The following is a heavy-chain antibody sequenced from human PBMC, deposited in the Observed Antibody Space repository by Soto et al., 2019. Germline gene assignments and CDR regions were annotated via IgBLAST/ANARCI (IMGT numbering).Heavy chain of an antibody. CDR1: GGSISSGDYY. Sequence: QVQLQESGPGLVKPSQTLSLTCTVSGGSISSGDYYWSWIRQPPGKGLEWIGYIYYSGSTNYNPSLKSRVTISVDTSKNQFSLKLSSVTAADTAVYYCARARMVYAIHMGPYFDYWGQGTLVTVSS. V-gene: IGHV4-30-4*01. D-gene: IGHD2-8*01. CDR3: ARARMVYAIHMGPYFDY. J-gene: IGHJ4*02. CDR2: IYYSGST.